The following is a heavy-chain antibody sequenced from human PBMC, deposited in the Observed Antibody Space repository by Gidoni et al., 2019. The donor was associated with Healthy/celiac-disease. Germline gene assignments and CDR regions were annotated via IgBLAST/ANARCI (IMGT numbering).Heavy chain of an antibody. Sequence: QVQLQQWGAGLLKPSETLSLTCAVYGGSFSGYYWSWIRQPPGKGLEWIGEINHSGSTNYNPSLKSRVTISVDTSKNQFSLKLSSVTAADTAVYYCARGLPGYSSGWYGVRFDYWGQGTLVTVSS. J-gene: IGHJ4*02. CDR3: ARGLPGYSSGWYGVRFDY. CDR1: GGSFSGYY. CDR2: INHSGST. D-gene: IGHD6-19*01. V-gene: IGHV4-34*01.